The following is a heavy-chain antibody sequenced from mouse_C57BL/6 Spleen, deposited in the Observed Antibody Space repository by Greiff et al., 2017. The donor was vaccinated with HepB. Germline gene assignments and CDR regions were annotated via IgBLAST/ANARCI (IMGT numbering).Heavy chain of an antibody. CDR1: GYSFTDYN. D-gene: IGHD2-1*01. CDR2: INPNYGTT. CDR3: AKWEGLYYGKHGGAMDY. V-gene: IGHV1-39*01. J-gene: IGHJ4*01. Sequence: VQLQQSGPELVKPGASVKISCKASGYSFTDYNMNWVKQSNGKSLEWIGVINPNYGTTSYNQKFKGKATLTVDQSSSTAYMQLNSLTAEDSAVYYCAKWEGLYYGKHGGAMDYWGQGTSVTVSS.